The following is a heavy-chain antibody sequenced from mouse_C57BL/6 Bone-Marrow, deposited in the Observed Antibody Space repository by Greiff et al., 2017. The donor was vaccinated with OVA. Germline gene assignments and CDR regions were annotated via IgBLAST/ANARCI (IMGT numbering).Heavy chain of an antibody. J-gene: IGHJ2*01. CDR3: ARFGSSGRDY. CDR2: IDPSDSYT. V-gene: IGHV1-69*01. CDR1: GYTFTSYW. Sequence: QVQLQQPGAELVMPGASVKLSCKASGYTFTSYWMHWVKQRPGQGLEWIGEIDPSDSYTNYNQKFKGKSTLTVDKSSSTAYMQLSSLTSEDSAVYYCARFGSSGRDYWGQGTTLTVSS. D-gene: IGHD3-2*02.